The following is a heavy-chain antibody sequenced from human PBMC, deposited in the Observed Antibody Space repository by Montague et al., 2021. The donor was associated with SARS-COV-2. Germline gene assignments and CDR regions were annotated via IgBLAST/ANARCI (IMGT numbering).Heavy chain of an antibody. CDR1: GDSDSSNIVT. V-gene: IGHV6-1*01. J-gene: IGHJ4*02. CDR2: TYHRSKWYN. CDR3: ARIPVGSKYYFDL. D-gene: IGHD2-2*01. Sequence: CAISGDSDSSNIVTWNWNRQSPSSGLHRLGRTYHRSKWYNDYAESVKSRITIDPDTSKHQFSLHLNSVTPEDTAVYYCARIPVGSKYYFDLWGQGTLVTVSS.